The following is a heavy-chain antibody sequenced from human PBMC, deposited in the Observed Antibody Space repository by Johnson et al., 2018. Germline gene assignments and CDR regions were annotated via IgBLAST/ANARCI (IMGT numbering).Heavy chain of an antibody. D-gene: IGHD1-26*01. Sequence: QVQLVESGGGVVQPGRSLRLSCAASGFTFSSYGMHWVRQAPGKGLEWGAVIWYDGSNKYYADSVKGRFTISRDNSKHTLYLQMNRPRAEDTAVYYAAGDRGGSGSYLFAFDIWGQGTMVTVSS. V-gene: IGHV3-33*01. CDR1: GFTFSSYG. CDR3: AGDRGGSGSYLFAFDI. J-gene: IGHJ3*02. CDR2: IWYDGSNK.